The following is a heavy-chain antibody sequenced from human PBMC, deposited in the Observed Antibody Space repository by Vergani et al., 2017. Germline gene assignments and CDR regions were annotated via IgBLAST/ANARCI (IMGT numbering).Heavy chain of an antibody. D-gene: IGHD2-2*01. Sequence: EVRLVESGGGLVKPGGSLRLSCAASGFTFSSYSMNWVRQAPGKGLEWVSSISSSSSYIYYADSVKGRFTISRDNAKNSLYLQMNSLRAEDTAVYYCARGHCSSTSCYPYYFDYWGQGTLVTVSS. CDR2: ISSSSSYI. J-gene: IGHJ4*02. CDR3: ARGHCSSTSCYPYYFDY. V-gene: IGHV3-21*01. CDR1: GFTFSSYS.